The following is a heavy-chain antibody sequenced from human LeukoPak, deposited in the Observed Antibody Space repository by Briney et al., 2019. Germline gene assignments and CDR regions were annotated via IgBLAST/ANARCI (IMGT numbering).Heavy chain of an antibody. Sequence: SETLSLTCTVSGGSISSYYWSWIRQPPGKGLVWIGYIYYSGSTNYNPSLKSRVTISVDTSKNQFSLKLSSVTAADTAVYYCARGGGPDYYYDSSGPRIWFDPWGQGTLVTVSS. V-gene: IGHV4-59*01. CDR2: IYYSGST. J-gene: IGHJ5*02. D-gene: IGHD3-22*01. CDR1: GGSISSYY. CDR3: ARGGGPDYYYDSSGPRIWFDP.